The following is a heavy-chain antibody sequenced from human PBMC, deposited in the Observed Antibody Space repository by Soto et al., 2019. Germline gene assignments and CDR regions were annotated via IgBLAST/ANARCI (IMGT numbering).Heavy chain of an antibody. J-gene: IGHJ5*02. Sequence: QVQLQESGPGLVKPSQTLSLTCTVSGGSISSGGYYWSWIRQHPGKGLEWIGYIYYSGSTYYNPSRKSRVTISVDTSKNQFSLKLSSVTAADTAVYYCARGYIVVVPAAMFSWFDPWGQGTLVTVSS. V-gene: IGHV4-31*03. CDR2: IYYSGST. CDR3: ARGYIVVVPAAMFSWFDP. D-gene: IGHD2-2*01. CDR1: GGSISSGGYY.